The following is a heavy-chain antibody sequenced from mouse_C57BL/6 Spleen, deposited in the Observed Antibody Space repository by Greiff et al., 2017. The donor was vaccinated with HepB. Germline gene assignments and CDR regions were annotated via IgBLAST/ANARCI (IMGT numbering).Heavy chain of an antibody. CDR2: ISYDGSN. CDR1: GYSITSGYY. J-gene: IGHJ4*01. D-gene: IGHD2-1*01. Sequence: DVKLQESGPGLVKPSQSLSLTCSVTGYSITSGYYWNWIRQFPGNKLEWMGYISYDGSNNYNPSLKNRISITRDTSKNQFFLKLNSVTTEDTATYYCARFLLGDYYAMDYWGQGTSVTVSS. CDR3: ARFLLGDYYAMDY. V-gene: IGHV3-6*01.